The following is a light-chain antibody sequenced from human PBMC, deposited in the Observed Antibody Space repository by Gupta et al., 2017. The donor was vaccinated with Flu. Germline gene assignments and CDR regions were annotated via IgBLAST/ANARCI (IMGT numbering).Light chain of an antibody. V-gene: IGKV1-9*01. J-gene: IGKJ3*01. CDR3: QQLNSYPLT. CDR2: AAS. Sequence: DIQLTQSPSFLSASVGDRVTITCRASQGISSYLAWYQQKPGKAPKLLIYAASTVQSGVPSRFSGSGSGTEFTLTISILQPEDFATYYCQQLNSYPLTFGHGTKVDIK. CDR1: QGISSY.